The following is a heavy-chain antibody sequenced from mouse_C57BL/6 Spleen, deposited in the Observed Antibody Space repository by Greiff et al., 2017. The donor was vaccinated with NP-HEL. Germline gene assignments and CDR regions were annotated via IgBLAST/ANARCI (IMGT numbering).Heavy chain of an antibody. Sequence: QVQLQHSGPELVKPGASVKISCKASGYAFSSSWMNWVKQRPGKGLEWIGRIYPGDGDTNYNGKFKGKATLTADKSSSTAYMQLSSLTSEDSAVYFCARSGYYAMDYWGQGTSVTVSS. CDR2: IYPGDGDT. CDR1: GYAFSSSW. J-gene: IGHJ4*01. V-gene: IGHV1-82*01. D-gene: IGHD3-1*01. CDR3: ARSGYYAMDY.